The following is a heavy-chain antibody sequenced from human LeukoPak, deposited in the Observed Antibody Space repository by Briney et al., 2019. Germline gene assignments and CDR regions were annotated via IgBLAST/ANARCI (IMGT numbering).Heavy chain of an antibody. V-gene: IGHV1-46*01. J-gene: IGHJ4*02. Sequence: ASVKVSCQASGFTFTGYYVQWVRQAHGQGLEWMGIINPSDGSTKYAQKLQGRVTLTRHTSTSTVYMELSSLTSEDTAVYYCATLKGYFDNWGQGTLVTVSS. CDR3: ATLKGYFDN. CDR2: INPSDGST. CDR1: GFTFTGYY.